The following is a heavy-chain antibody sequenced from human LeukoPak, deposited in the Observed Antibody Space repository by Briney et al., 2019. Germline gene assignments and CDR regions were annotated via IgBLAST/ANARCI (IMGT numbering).Heavy chain of an antibody. V-gene: IGHV3-23*01. D-gene: IGHD4-17*01. CDR2: ISGSGGST. CDR3: AKDFTETTPYGMDV. Sequence: GGSLRLSCAASGFTFSSYAMSWVRQAPGKGLEWVSPISGSGGSTYYADSVKGRFTISRDNSKNTLYLQMNSLRAEDTAVYYCAKDFTETTPYGMDVWGQGTTVTVSS. CDR1: GFTFSSYA. J-gene: IGHJ6*02.